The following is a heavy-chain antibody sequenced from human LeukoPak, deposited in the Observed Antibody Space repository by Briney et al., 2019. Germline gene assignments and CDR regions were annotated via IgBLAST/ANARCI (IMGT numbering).Heavy chain of an antibody. J-gene: IGHJ4*02. V-gene: IGHV4-59*01. Sequence: SETLSLTCTVSSGSISGYYWSWIRQPPGKGLEWTGYIYYSGSTNYNPSLKSRVTISVDTSKNQFSLKLSSVTAADTAVYYCARERVAVAGRTIDYWGQGTLVTVSS. CDR1: SGSISGYY. D-gene: IGHD6-19*01. CDR3: ARERVAVAGRTIDY. CDR2: IYYSGST.